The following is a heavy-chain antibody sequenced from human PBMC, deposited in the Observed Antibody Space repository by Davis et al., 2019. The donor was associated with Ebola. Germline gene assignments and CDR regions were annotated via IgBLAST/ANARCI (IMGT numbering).Heavy chain of an antibody. J-gene: IGHJ3*02. D-gene: IGHD3-22*01. Sequence: ASVKVSCKASGYRFTSYYMHWVRQAPGQGLEWMGIINPTTGGTSYAQNFQVRVNMTRDTSTSTVYMELSSLRSEDTAVYYCAREGGRYYDSSGYVFDIWGQGTMVKVSS. V-gene: IGHV1-46*01. CDR3: AREGGRYYDSSGYVFDI. CDR1: GYRFTSYY. CDR2: INPTTGGT.